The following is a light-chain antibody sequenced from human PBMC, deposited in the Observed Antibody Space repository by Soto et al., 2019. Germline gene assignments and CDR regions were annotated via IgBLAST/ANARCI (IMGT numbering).Light chain of an antibody. Sequence: EIVLTQSPGTLSLSPGESATLSCRASRSLDSGQLAWYQQKVGRAPRLLIHDAFIRATGIPDRFSGSGSGTDFTLTISRLEPEDFAVYYCQQYGTSPWTFGQGTKVDIK. CDR1: RSLDSGQ. CDR2: DAF. V-gene: IGKV3-20*01. J-gene: IGKJ1*01. CDR3: QQYGTSPWT.